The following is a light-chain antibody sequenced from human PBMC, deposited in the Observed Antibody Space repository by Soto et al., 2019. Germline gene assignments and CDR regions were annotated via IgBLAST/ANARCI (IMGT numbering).Light chain of an antibody. CDR1: QDINNS. V-gene: IGKV1-33*01. CDR2: GAS. Sequence: IQMTQSPSSLSASVGDRVTITCQASQDINNSLNWYQQEPGKAPKLLIYGASDLETGVPSRFSGSGSGTGFTFTISSLQPEDVATYYCQQYDDLPITFGQGTRLEIK. J-gene: IGKJ5*01. CDR3: QQYDDLPIT.